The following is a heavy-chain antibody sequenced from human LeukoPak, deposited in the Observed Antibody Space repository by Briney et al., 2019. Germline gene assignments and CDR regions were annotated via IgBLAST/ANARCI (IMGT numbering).Heavy chain of an antibody. CDR1: GGSFSGYY. D-gene: IGHD3-10*01. CDR2: INHSGST. CDR3: ARQGGRPKYYGSGSYYNGRYYFDY. V-gene: IGHV4-34*01. J-gene: IGHJ4*02. Sequence: SETLSLTCAVYGGSFSGYYWSWIRQPPGKGLEWIGEINHSGSTNYNPSLKSRVTISVDTSKNQFSLKLSSVTAADTAVYYCARQGGRPKYYGSGSYYNGRYYFDYWGQGTLVIVSS.